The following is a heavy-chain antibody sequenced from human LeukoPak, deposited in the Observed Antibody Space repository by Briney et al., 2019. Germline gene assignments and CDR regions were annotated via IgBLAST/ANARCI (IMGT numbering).Heavy chain of an antibody. CDR3: AKCEVSFFASFYNVVEK. D-gene: IGHD2-15*01. J-gene: IGHJ4*02. V-gene: IGHV3-7*03. CDR1: GFSFRNSW. Sequence: GGSLRLSCAASGFSFRNSWMSWVRQAPGKGLEWVANIRQDGNEIYYMDSVKGRFTISRDNAKKSLYLQMNLLRAEDTAVYYCAKCEVSFFASFYNVVEKWGQGTLVTVSS. CDR2: IRQDGNEI.